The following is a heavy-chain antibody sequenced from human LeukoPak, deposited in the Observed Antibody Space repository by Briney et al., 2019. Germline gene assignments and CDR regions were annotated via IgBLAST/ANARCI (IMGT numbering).Heavy chain of an antibody. CDR3: ARGATGVFDY. V-gene: IGHV4-31*03. Sequence: SQTLSLTCTVSGGSISSGGYYWSWTRQHPGKGLEWIGYIYYSGSTYYNPSLKSRVTISVDTSKNQFSLKLSSVTAADTAVYYCARGATGVFDYWGQGTLVTVSS. CDR2: IYYSGST. D-gene: IGHD1-14*01. CDR1: GGSISSGGYY. J-gene: IGHJ4*02.